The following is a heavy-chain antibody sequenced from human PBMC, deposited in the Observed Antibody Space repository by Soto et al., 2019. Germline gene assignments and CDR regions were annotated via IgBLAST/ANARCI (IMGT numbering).Heavy chain of an antibody. CDR1: GFTFSNYA. J-gene: IGHJ6*02. Sequence: VQLLESGGDLVQPGGSLRLSCEASGFTFSNYAMSWVRQAPGKGLEWVSVISGSGGSTNYADSAEGRFTISRDNSMDTLYLQMNSLRAEDTAVYYCARVFYYDILTGKSYNMDVWGQGTTVIVSS. CDR3: ARVFYYDILTGKSYNMDV. D-gene: IGHD3-9*01. V-gene: IGHV3-23*01. CDR2: ISGSGGST.